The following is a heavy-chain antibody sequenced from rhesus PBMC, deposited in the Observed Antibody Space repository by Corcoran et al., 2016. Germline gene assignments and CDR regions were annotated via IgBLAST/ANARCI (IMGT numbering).Heavy chain of an antibody. CDR1: GFTFSSYG. CDR3: AKDLLRYYSGSYYLDY. D-gene: IGHD3-16*01. J-gene: IGHJ4*01. CDR2: INSCGGST. V-gene: IGHV3S5*01. Sequence: EVQLVETGGGLVQPGGSLKLSCAASGFTFSSYGMSWVRQAPGKGLEWVSAINSCGGSTYSADSMNGRFTISRDNSKNTLSLQMNSLRAEDTAVYYCAKDLLRYYSGSYYLDYWGQGVLVTVSS.